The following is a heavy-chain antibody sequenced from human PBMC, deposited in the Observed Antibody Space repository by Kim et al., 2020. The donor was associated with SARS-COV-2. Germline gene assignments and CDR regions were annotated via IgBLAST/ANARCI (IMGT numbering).Heavy chain of an antibody. J-gene: IGHJ4*02. CDR2: INEDGSQE. V-gene: IGHV3-7*03. CDR1: GFTFSNHW. CDR3: ARDLDYGNSPGIDLDS. D-gene: IGHD3-10*01. Sequence: GGSLRLSCAASGFTFSNHWMTWVRQAPGKGLQWVANINEDGSQEFYVDSVRGRFTTSRDNAKKVLYLQMNSLRAEDTAMYYCARDLDYGNSPGIDLDSWGQGTLVTVSS.